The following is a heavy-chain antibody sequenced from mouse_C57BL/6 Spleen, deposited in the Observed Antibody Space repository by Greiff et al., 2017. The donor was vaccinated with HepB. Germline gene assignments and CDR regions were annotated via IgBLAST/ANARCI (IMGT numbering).Heavy chain of an antibody. D-gene: IGHD1-1*01. Sequence: VQLQQPGAELVKPGASVKLSCKASGYTFTSYWMQWVKQRPGQGLEWIGEIDPSDSYTNYNQKFKGKATLTVDTSSSTAYMQLSSLTSEDSAVYYCARGGYYGSSFDVWGTGTTVTVSS. CDR2: IDPSDSYT. CDR1: GYTFTSYW. CDR3: ARGGYYGSSFDV. J-gene: IGHJ1*03. V-gene: IGHV1-50*01.